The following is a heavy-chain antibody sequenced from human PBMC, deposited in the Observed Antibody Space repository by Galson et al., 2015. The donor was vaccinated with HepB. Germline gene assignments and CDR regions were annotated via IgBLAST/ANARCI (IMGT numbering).Heavy chain of an antibody. CDR2: INAGNGNT. Sequence: SVTVSCKASGSTFTSYAMHWVRQAPGQRLEWMGWINAGNGNTKYSQKFQGRVTITRDTSASTAYMELSSLRSEDTAVYYCARDRAAGLAYYYYGMDVWGQGTTVTVSS. D-gene: IGHD6-13*01. J-gene: IGHJ6*02. CDR3: ARDRAAGLAYYYYGMDV. CDR1: GSTFTSYA. V-gene: IGHV1-3*01.